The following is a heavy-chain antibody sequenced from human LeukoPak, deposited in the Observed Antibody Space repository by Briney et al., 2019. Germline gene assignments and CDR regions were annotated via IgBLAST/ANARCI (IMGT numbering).Heavy chain of an antibody. CDR3: ARGRAGYYYDSSGYYYYDY. D-gene: IGHD3-22*01. CDR2: IGTAGDT. CDR1: GFTFSSYD. V-gene: IGHV3-13*01. Sequence: AGGSLRLSCAASGFTFSSYDMHWVRHATGKGLEWVSAIGTAGDTYYPGSVKGRFTISRENAKNSLYLQMNSLRAGDTAVYYCARGRAGYYYDSSGYYYYDYWGQGTLVTVSS. J-gene: IGHJ4*02.